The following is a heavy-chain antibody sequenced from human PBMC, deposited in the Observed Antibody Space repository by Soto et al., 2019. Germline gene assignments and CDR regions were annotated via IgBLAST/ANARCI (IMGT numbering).Heavy chain of an antibody. CDR1: GFTFSRPL. CDR2: INEDGSDK. D-gene: IGHD4-17*01. CDR3: ARSNYGDYPFDY. J-gene: IGHJ4*02. V-gene: IGHV3-7*03. Sequence: SLRLSCAASGFTFSRPLMSWLRQAPGKGLEWVANINEDGSDKYYVDSVKGRFTISRDNAKNSLYLQMSSLRAEDTAVYYCARSNYGDYPFDYWGQGTLVTVSS.